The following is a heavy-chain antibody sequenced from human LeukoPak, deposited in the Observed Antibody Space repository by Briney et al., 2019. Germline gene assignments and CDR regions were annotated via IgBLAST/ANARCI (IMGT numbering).Heavy chain of an antibody. J-gene: IGHJ4*02. Sequence: ASVKVSCTVSGYTLTELSMHWVRQAPGKGLEWMGGFDPEDGETIYVQKFQGRVTMTEDTSTDTAYMELSSLRSEDTAVYYCATPRYYGSGRYMFDYWGQGTLVTVSS. CDR3: ATPRYYGSGRYMFDY. V-gene: IGHV1-24*01. CDR1: GYTLTELS. D-gene: IGHD3-10*01. CDR2: FDPEDGET.